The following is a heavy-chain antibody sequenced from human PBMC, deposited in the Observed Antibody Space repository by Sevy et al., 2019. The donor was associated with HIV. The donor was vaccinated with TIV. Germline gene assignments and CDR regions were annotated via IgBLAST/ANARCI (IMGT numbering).Heavy chain of an antibody. J-gene: IGHJ5*02. CDR2: MYYSGST. CDR3: VRLYDPRGRMEFDP. V-gene: IGHV4-59*11. Sequence: SETLSLTCTFSGGSISTHSWSWIRRPPGKGLEWIGYMYYSGSTNYNPSLKSRVTMSMDASKNQFSLNLSSVTAADTAVYYCVRLYDPRGRMEFDPWGQGTLVTVSS. D-gene: IGHD3-3*01. CDR1: GGSISTHS.